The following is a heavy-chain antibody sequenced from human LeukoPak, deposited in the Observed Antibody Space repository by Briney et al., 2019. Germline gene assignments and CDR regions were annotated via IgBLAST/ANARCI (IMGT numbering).Heavy chain of an antibody. J-gene: IGHJ5*02. D-gene: IGHD1-7*01. CDR1: GGSISSYY. Sequence: PSETLSLSCTVSGGSISSYYWSWIRQPPGKGLEWIGYSYYSGSTNYNPSLKSRVTISVDTSKNQFSLKLSSVTAADTAVYYCASSNWNYPWWFDPWGQGTLVTVSS. CDR2: SYYSGST. V-gene: IGHV4-59*01. CDR3: ASSNWNYPWWFDP.